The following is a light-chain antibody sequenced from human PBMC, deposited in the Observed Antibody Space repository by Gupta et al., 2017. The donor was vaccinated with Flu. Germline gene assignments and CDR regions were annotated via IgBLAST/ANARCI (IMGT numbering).Light chain of an antibody. Sequence: QSVLTQPPSVSGPPGPRVTISCTGSSSNIGAGYDVHWYQQLPGTAPKLLIYGSSNRPSGVPDRFSGSKSGTSASLAITGLQAEDEADYYCQSYDSSLSGWVFGGGTKLTVL. J-gene: IGLJ3*02. CDR2: GSS. CDR3: QSYDSSLSGWV. CDR1: SSNIGAGYD. V-gene: IGLV1-40*01.